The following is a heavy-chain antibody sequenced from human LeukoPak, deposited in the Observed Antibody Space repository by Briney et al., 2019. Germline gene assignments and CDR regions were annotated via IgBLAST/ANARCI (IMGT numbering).Heavy chain of an antibody. CDR2: IYTSGST. CDR3: ARHRIAATGSQYYFDY. D-gene: IGHD6-13*01. Sequence: KASETLSLTCTVSGVSISDYYWSWIRQPDRRGLEWIGRIYTSGSTNYNPPLKSRVTMSVDTSKNQFSLKLSSLTAADTAMYYCARHRIAATGSQYYFDYWGQGTLVTVSS. J-gene: IGHJ4*02. V-gene: IGHV4-4*07. CDR1: GVSISDYY.